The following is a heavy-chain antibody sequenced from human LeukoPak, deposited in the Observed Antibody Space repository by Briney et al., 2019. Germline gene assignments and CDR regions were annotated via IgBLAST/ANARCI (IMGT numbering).Heavy chain of an antibody. CDR3: THSPRSGVVIVTARGYFDY. CDR2: IFWDDDK. D-gene: IGHD2-15*01. V-gene: IGHV2-5*02. Sequence: ASGPTLVNPTPTLTLTCTFSGFSLSTTGMSVGWIRQPPGKALEWLALIFWDDDKRYSPSLKSRLTITKDTSKNQVVLTMTNMDPVDTATYYCTHSPRSGVVIVTARGYFDYWGQGTLVTVSS. CDR1: GFSLSTTGMS. J-gene: IGHJ4*02.